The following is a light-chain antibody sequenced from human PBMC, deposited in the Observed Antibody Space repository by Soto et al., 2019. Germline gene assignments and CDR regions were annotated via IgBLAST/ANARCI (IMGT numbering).Light chain of an antibody. Sequence: DIQVTQSPSTLSASVGDRVKFTCRASQSISPWLAWYQKKPGKAPNLLLYDASTLQSGVPSRFSGSGSGTDFNLTISRLHTDDFATXXXXXXXXXXXXXGQGTKVDIK. J-gene: IGKJ1*01. V-gene: IGKV1-5*01. CDR3: XXXXXXXXX. CDR2: DAS. CDR1: QSISPW.